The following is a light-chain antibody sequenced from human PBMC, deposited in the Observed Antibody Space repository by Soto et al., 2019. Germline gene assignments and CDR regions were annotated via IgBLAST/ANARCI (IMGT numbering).Light chain of an antibody. V-gene: IGLV2-18*02. Sequence: QPVLTQPPSVSGSPGQSVTISCTGTSSDVGSYNRVSWYQQPPGTAPKLMIYDVSNRPSGVPDRFSGSKSGNTASLTISGLQAEDEADYYCSSYTSSSPWVFGGGTKLTVL. CDR1: SSDVGSYNR. CDR2: DVS. J-gene: IGLJ3*02. CDR3: SSYTSSSPWV.